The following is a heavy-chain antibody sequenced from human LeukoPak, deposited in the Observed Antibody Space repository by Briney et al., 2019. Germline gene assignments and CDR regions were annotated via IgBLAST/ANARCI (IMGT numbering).Heavy chain of an antibody. CDR2: INHSGST. V-gene: IGHV4-34*01. J-gene: IGHJ4*02. Sequence: PETLSLTCAVYGGSFSGYYWSWIRQPPGKGLEWIGEINHSGSTNYNPSLKSRVTISVDTSKNQFSLKLSSVTAADTAVYYCARAPWLRYTFDYWGQGTLVTVSS. CDR1: GGSFSGYY. CDR3: ARAPWLRYTFDY. D-gene: IGHD5-12*01.